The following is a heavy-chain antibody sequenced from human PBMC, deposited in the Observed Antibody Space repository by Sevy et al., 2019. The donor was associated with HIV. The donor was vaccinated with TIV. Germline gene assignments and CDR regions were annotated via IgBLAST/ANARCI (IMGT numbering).Heavy chain of an antibody. CDR2: ISGSGGST. Sequence: GGSLRLSCAASGFTFSSYAMSWVRQAPGKGLEWVSAISGSGGSTYYADSVKGRFTISRDNSKKTLYLQMNSLRADDTAVYYCAKVGEAVAGPSDYWGQGTLVTVSS. CDR1: GFTFSSYA. V-gene: IGHV3-23*01. J-gene: IGHJ4*02. CDR3: AKVGEAVAGPSDY. D-gene: IGHD6-19*01.